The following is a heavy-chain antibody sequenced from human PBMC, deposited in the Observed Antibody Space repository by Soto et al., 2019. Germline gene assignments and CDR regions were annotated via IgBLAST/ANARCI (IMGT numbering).Heavy chain of an antibody. CDR1: GFTFSSYW. CDR3: TRGCSSTSCHYYYYYYMDV. J-gene: IGHJ6*03. D-gene: IGHD2-2*01. V-gene: IGHV3-74*01. CDR2: INSDGSST. Sequence: GGSLRLSCAASGFTFSSYWMHWVRQAPGKGLVWVSRINSDGSSTSYADSVKGRFTISRDNAKNTLYLQMNSLRAEDTAVYYCTRGCSSTSCHYYYYYYMDVWGKGTTVTVSS.